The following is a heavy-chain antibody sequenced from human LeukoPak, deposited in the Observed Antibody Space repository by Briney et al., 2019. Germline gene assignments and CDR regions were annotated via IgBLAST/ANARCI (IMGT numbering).Heavy chain of an antibody. CDR1: GQSLTGYF. CDR3: ARLGLHGSGTYYFFDY. D-gene: IGHD3-10*01. V-gene: IGHV1-2*06. CDR2: IDPNTGDT. Sequence: ASVKVSCKASGQSLTGYFVHWVRQAPGQGLEWVGRIDPNTGDTIYAQNFQGRVTVTSATSISTAYMELSRLTSDDTAVYFCARLGLHGSGTYYFFDYWGQGTLVTVSS. J-gene: IGHJ4*02.